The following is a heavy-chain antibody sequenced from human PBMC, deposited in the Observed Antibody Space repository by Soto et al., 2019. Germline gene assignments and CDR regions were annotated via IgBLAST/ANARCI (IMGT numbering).Heavy chain of an antibody. Sequence: QVQLVQSGAEVKKPGSSVKVSCKASGGTFSSYAISWVRQAPGQGLEWMGGIITISGTANYAQKFQGSITIPADESTRTAYMELSSLRSEDTAVYYCARSQGSSTSLEIYYYYYYGMDVWGQGTTVTVSS. CDR2: IITISGTA. CDR3: ARSQGSSTSLEIYYYYYYGMDV. D-gene: IGHD2-2*01. J-gene: IGHJ6*02. V-gene: IGHV1-69*01. CDR1: GGTFSSYA.